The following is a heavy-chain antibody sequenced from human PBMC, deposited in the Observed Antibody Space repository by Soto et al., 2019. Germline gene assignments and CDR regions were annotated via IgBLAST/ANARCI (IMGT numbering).Heavy chain of an antibody. D-gene: IGHD2-21*02. CDR3: ARDDDFQANAFDY. Sequence: GGSLRLSCAPSGFTFSNYGMHWVRQTPGKGLEWVAVIWSDGSRTVYEDSVKGRFTISRDNSENTLFLQMNSLRAEDTGVYYCARDDDFQANAFDYWGQGTLVTVSS. V-gene: IGHV3-33*01. CDR1: GFTFSNYG. J-gene: IGHJ4*02. CDR2: IWSDGSRT.